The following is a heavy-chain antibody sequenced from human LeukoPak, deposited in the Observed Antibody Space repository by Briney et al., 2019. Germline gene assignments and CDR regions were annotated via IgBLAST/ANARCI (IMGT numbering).Heavy chain of an antibody. V-gene: IGHV4-38-2*02. CDR1: GYSISSGYY. D-gene: IGHD3-10*01. CDR3: AGNYYGSGSYYSEDRY. Sequence: SETLSLTCTVSGYSISSGYYWGWIRQPPGKGLEWIGSIYHSGSTYYKPSLKSRVTISVDTSKNQFSLKLSSVTAADTAVYYCAGNYYGSGSYYSEDRYWGQGTLVTVSS. CDR2: IYHSGST. J-gene: IGHJ4*02.